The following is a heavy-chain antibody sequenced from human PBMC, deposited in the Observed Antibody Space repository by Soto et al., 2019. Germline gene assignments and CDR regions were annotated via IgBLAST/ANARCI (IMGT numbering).Heavy chain of an antibody. J-gene: IGHJ4*02. CDR2: ISWDGEK. CDR3: AQSRGELLTGHYYVDY. V-gene: IGHV2-5*02. CDR1: GFSLNTRGVG. D-gene: IGHD3-9*01. Sequence: QITLKESGPTLVKPTQTLTLTCTFSGFSLNTRGVGVGWIRQPPGKALEWLALISWDGEKRYSPSLKSRLTINKDTSENQLVLTMTNIDPVDTATYYCAQSRGELLTGHYYVDYWGQGTLVTVSS.